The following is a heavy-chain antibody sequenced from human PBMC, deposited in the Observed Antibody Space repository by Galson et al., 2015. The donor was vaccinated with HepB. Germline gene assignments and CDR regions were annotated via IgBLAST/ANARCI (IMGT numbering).Heavy chain of an antibody. Sequence: SVKVSCKASGYTFTSYAMHWVRQAPGQRLEWMGWINAGNGNTKYSQKFQGRVTITRDTSASTAYMELSSLRSEDTAVYYCASSYSSSWYYMYYYGMDVRGQGTTVTVSS. CDR3: ASSYSSSWYYMYYYGMDV. D-gene: IGHD6-13*01. CDR2: INAGNGNT. V-gene: IGHV1-3*01. CDR1: GYTFTSYA. J-gene: IGHJ6*02.